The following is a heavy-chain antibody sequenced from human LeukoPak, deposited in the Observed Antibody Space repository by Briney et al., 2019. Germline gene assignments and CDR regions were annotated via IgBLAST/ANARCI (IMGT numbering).Heavy chain of an antibody. Sequence: SVKVSCKASGGTFSSYAISWVRQAPGPGLEWMGGIIPIFGTANYAQKFQGRVTITADESTSTAYMELSSLRSEDTAVYYCARGPPPTYYYDSSGYYSHWGQGTLVTVSS. V-gene: IGHV1-69*13. J-gene: IGHJ4*02. D-gene: IGHD3-22*01. CDR1: GGTFSSYA. CDR3: ARGPPPTYYYDSSGYYSH. CDR2: IIPIFGTA.